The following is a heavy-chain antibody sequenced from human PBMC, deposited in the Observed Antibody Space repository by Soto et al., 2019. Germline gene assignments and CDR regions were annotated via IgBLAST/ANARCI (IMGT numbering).Heavy chain of an antibody. Sequence: EVQLLESGGGVVQPGGSLRLSCAASGFTFSDYAMSWVRQTPGKGPQWVSGVGGSDDDKHYADSVRGRFIVSRDNSKNTLYLQLNSLRADDTAIYYCAKDATSFNGVLHLYDMWGQGTEVTVSS. CDR3: AKDATSFNGVLHLYDM. J-gene: IGHJ3*02. CDR2: VGGSDDDK. D-gene: IGHD2-8*01. V-gene: IGHV3-23*01. CDR1: GFTFSDYA.